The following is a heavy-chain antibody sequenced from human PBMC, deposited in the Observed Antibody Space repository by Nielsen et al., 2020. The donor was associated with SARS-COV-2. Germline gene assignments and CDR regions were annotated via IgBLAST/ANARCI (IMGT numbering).Heavy chain of an antibody. J-gene: IGHJ4*02. CDR1: GGTFSSYA. D-gene: IGHD2-21*02. Sequence: SVKVSCKASGGTFSSYAISWVRQAPGQGLEWMGRIIPILGIANYAQKFQGRVTITADESTSTAYMELSSLRSEDTAVYYCARVVVVTTDLLIDYWGQGTLVTVSS. V-gene: IGHV1-69*04. CDR3: ARVVVVTTDLLIDY. CDR2: IIPILGIA.